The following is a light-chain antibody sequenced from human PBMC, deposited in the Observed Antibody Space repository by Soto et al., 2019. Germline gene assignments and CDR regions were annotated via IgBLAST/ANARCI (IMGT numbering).Light chain of an antibody. J-gene: IGLJ1*01. V-gene: IGLV2-14*01. Sequence: QSVLAQPASVSGSPGQSITISCTGTSSDTAGYNYVSWYQQHPGKAPKLMIYEVSNRPSGVSNRFSVSQSGNTASLTISGLQAEDEANYYCSSYTTSNTPLYVFGTGTKVTVL. CDR3: SSYTTSNTPLYV. CDR1: SSDTAGYNY. CDR2: EVS.